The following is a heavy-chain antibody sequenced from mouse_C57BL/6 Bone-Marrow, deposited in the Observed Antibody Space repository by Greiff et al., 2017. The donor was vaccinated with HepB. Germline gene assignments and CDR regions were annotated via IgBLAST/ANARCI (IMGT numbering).Heavy chain of an antibody. CDR2: IDPSDSYT. Sequence: VQLQQPGAELVMPGASVKLSCKASGYTFTSYWMHWVKQRPGQGLEWIGEIDPSDSYTNYNQKFKGKSTLTVDKSSSTAYMQLSSLTSEDSAVYYCAREELRPYYFDYWGQGTTLTVSS. J-gene: IGHJ2*01. CDR3: AREELRPYYFDY. CDR1: GYTFTSYW. D-gene: IGHD1-2*01. V-gene: IGHV1-69*01.